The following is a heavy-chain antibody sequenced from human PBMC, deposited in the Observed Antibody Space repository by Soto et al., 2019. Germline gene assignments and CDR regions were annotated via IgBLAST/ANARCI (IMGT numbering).Heavy chain of an antibody. V-gene: IGHV5-51*01. D-gene: IGHD1-7*01. J-gene: IGHJ6*02. CDR1: GYSFTSYW. Sequence: PGESLKISCKGSGYSFTSYWIGWVRQMTGKGLEWMGIIYPGDSDTRYSPSFQGQVTISADKSISTAYLQWSSLKASDTAMYYCASAGTTPKSDYYGMDVWGQGTTVTVSS. CDR2: IYPGDSDT. CDR3: ASAGTTPKSDYYGMDV.